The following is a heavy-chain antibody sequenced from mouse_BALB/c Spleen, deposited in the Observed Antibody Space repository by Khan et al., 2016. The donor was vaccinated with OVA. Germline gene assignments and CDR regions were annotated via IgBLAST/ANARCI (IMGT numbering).Heavy chain of an antibody. CDR1: GFSLTTYG. D-gene: IGHD2-4*01. Sequence: QVQLKESGPGLMQPSQSLSITCTVSGFSLTTYGVHWVRHSPGKGLEWLGVLWSVGTTDYNAAFISRLSISKDNSKSQVFFKMNSLQPNDTAIYYCARNYDYDEGLTYWGQGTLVTVSA. CDR2: LWSVGTT. CDR3: ARNYDYDEGLTY. J-gene: IGHJ3*01. V-gene: IGHV2-2*02.